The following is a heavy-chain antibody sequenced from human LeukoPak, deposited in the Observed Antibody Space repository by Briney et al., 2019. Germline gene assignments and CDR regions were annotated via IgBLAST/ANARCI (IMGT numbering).Heavy chain of an antibody. D-gene: IGHD5-12*01. CDR1: GFTFSSYG. CDR2: ISSSSSTI. CDR3: ARGSGYETY. Sequence: PGGSPRLPCAASGFTFSSYGMHWVRQAPGKGLEWVSYISSSSSTIYYADSVKGRFTISRDNAKNSLFLQMNSLRDEDTAVYYCARGSGYETYWGQGTLVTVSS. V-gene: IGHV3-48*02. J-gene: IGHJ4*02.